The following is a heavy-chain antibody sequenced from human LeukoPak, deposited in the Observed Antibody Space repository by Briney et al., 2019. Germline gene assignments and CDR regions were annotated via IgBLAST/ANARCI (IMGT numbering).Heavy chain of an antibody. CDR1: EFTFSSYA. D-gene: IGHD4-17*01. CDR3: ARRHPSRHGDRRDAFDI. CDR2: ISGSGGST. Sequence: PGGSLRLSCAASEFTFSSYAMSWVRQAPGKGLEWVSAISGSGGSTYYADSVKGRFTISRDNSKNTLYLQMNSLRAEDTAVYYCARRHPSRHGDRRDAFDIWGQGTMVTVSS. V-gene: IGHV3-23*01. J-gene: IGHJ3*02.